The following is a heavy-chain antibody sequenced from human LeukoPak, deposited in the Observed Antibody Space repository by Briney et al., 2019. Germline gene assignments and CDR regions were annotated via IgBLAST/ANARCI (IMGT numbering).Heavy chain of an antibody. J-gene: IGHJ4*02. CDR2: INHSGST. CDR1: GGSFSGYY. D-gene: IGHD3-10*01. Sequence: SETLSLTCAVYGGSFSGYYWSWIRQPPGKGLEWIGEINHSGSTNYNPSLKSRVTISVDTSKNQFSLKLSSVTAADTAVYYCARGLYYFGSESYFYWGQGTLVTVSS. CDR3: ARGLYYFGSESYFY. V-gene: IGHV4-34*01.